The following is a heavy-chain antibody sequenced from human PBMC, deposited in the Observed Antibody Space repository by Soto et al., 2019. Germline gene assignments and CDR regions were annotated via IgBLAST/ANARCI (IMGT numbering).Heavy chain of an antibody. J-gene: IGHJ6*02. CDR1: GYSFTTFA. CDR2: INGGNGDT. CDR3: ARGAGIVRGGDHFFYGMDV. V-gene: IGHV1-3*01. D-gene: IGHD3-10*01. Sequence: QVQLVQSGAEVRKPGASVKVSCKASGYSFTTFAMHWVRQAPGQRLEWMGWINGGNGDTRYSQRFQGRVTITRDTSASTGNLQLGSLGSEDTAVYYGARGAGIVRGGDHFFYGMDVWGQGTTVIVSS.